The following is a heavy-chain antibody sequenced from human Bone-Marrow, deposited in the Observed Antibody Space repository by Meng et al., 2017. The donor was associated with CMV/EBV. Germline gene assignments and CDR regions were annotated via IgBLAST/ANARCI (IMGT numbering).Heavy chain of an antibody. D-gene: IGHD2-15*01. V-gene: IGHV1-18*01. CDR1: GYTFISYG. CDR2: ISAYNGNT. J-gene: IGHJ3*02. Sequence: ASVKVSCKASGYTFISYGISWVRQAPGQGLEWMGWISAYNGNTNYAQKLQGRVTMTTDTSTSTVYMELRSLRSDDTAVYYCARVAGGHDAFDIWGQGTMVTVSS. CDR3: ARVAGGHDAFDI.